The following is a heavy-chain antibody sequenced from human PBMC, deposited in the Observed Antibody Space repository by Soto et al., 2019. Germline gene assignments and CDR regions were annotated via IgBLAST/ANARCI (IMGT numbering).Heavy chain of an antibody. CDR2: INQDGSES. J-gene: IGHJ4*02. V-gene: IGHV3-7*01. D-gene: IGHD2-2*01. CDR3: ARPARECNRPGCAN. CDR1: GLAFSSYW. Sequence: EVQLVESGGDLVQPGGSLRLSCVGSGLAFSSYWMSWVRQAPGKGLEWVANINQDGSESYYVDSVKGRFTISRDNAKNSLYLQMTTLRAEATAVYYCARPARECNRPGCANWGQGTLVTVSS.